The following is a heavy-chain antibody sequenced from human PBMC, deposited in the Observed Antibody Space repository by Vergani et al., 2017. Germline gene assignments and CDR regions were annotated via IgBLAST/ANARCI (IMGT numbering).Heavy chain of an antibody. D-gene: IGHD6-13*01. J-gene: IGHJ5*02. Sequence: QLQLQESGSGLVKPSQTLSLTCAVSGGSISSGDYSWSWIRQPPGKGLEWIGYIYHSGSTYYNPSLKSRVTISVDTSKNQFSLKLSSVTAADTAVYYCARTAYSSTSFDPWGQGTLVTVSS. CDR1: GGSISSGDYS. CDR3: ARTAYSSTSFDP. CDR2: IYHSGST. V-gene: IGHV4-30-2*01.